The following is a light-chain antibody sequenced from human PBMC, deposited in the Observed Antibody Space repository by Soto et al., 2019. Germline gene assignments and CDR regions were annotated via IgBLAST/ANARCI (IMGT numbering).Light chain of an antibody. J-gene: IGLJ2*01. V-gene: IGLV1-40*01. CDR1: SSNIGAGYY. CDR3: QSYDSSLSGRV. CDR2: GNN. Sequence: QSVLTQPPSVSGAPGQRVTISCTGSSSNIGAGYYVHWYQQLPGTAPKLLIYGNNNRPSGVPDRFSGSKSGTSASLAITGLQAEDESDYHCQSYDSSLSGRVFGGGTKVTVL.